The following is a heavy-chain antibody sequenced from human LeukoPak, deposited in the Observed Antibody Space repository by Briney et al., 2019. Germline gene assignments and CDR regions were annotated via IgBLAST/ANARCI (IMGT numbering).Heavy chain of an antibody. CDR2: ISYSGST. CDR3: ARDQSSVTIHGGYCDF. V-gene: IGHV4-59*01. D-gene: IGHD3-10*01. CDR1: GGSISSYY. J-gene: IGHJ4*02. Sequence: PSETLSLTCTVSGGSISSYYWSWIRQPPGKGLEWIGYISYSGSTNYNPSLKSRVTISLDTSKNQFSLKLSSVTAADTAVYYCARDQSSVTIHGGYCDFWGQGTLVTVSS.